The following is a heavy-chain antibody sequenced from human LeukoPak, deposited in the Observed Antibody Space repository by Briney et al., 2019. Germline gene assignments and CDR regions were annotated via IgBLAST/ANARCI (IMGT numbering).Heavy chain of an antibody. CDR1: GASISFYY. V-gene: IGHV4-59*01. J-gene: IGHJ3*02. Sequence: ASETLSLTCTVSGASISFYYWSWIRQPPGKGLEWIGHIYYSGSTNYNPSLKSRVTMSIDTSKNQFSLNLNSVTAADTAVYYCALESSGWSDDSFDIWGQGTMVTVSS. D-gene: IGHD6-13*01. CDR3: ALESSGWSDDSFDI. CDR2: IYYSGST.